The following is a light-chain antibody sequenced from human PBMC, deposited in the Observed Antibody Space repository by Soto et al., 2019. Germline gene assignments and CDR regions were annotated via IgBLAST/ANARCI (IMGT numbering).Light chain of an antibody. Sequence: QSALTQPASVSGSPGQSITISCTGSSGDVGGYNHASWNQQHPGKAPNLMIYDVGNRPSGVSNRFSGSTSGNTASQTISGLQAEDEADYYCSSYVSSSTLVFGGGTKLTVL. V-gene: IGLV2-14*01. CDR1: SGDVGGYNH. J-gene: IGLJ2*01. CDR2: DVG. CDR3: SSYVSSSTLV.